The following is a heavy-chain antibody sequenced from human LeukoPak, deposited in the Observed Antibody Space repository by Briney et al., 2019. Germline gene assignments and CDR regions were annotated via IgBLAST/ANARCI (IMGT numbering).Heavy chain of an antibody. D-gene: IGHD2-15*01. CDR1: GVTFSSYA. V-gene: IGHV3-23*01. Sequence: PGGSLRLSCAASGVTFSSYAMSWVRQAPGKGLEWVSAISGSGGSTYYADSVKGRFTISRDNSKNTLYLQMNSLRAEDTAVYYCAKDQDPPYQSVVAAPFPGGFDYWGQGTLVTVSS. CDR2: ISGSGGST. CDR3: AKDQDPPYQSVVAAPFPGGFDY. J-gene: IGHJ4*02.